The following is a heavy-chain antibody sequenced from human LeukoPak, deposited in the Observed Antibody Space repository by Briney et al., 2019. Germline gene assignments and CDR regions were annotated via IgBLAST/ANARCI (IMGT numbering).Heavy chain of an antibody. D-gene: IGHD6-19*01. CDR2: ISSSSSYI. V-gene: IGHV3-21*01. Sequence: GGSLRLSCAASGFSFSSYSMTWVRQAPGKGLEWVSSISSSSSYIDYADSVKGRFTISRDNAKNSLYLQMNSLRAEDTAVYYCASTSGWYPIWGQGTLVTVSS. CDR3: ASTSGWYPI. J-gene: IGHJ4*02. CDR1: GFSFSSYS.